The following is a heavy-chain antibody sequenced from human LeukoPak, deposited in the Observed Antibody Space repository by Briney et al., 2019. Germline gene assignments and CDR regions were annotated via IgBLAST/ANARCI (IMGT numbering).Heavy chain of an antibody. CDR1: GDSISSSTYY. V-gene: IGHV4-39*07. CDR2: VYYSGST. J-gene: IGHJ4*02. CDR3: GRGGAIDY. Sequence: SETLSLTCTVSGDSISSSTYYWGWIRQPPGKGLEWIGTVYYSGSTYYNPSLKSRVTISVDTSKNQFSLKLSSVTAADTAVYYCGRGGAIDYWGQGTLVTVSS. D-gene: IGHD3-16*01.